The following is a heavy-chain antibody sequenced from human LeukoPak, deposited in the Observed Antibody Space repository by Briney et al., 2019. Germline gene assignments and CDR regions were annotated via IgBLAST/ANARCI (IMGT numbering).Heavy chain of an antibody. CDR3: ASHFGGVIVNPVADAFDI. CDR1: GYSFSTSW. CDR2: IYPGDSDT. J-gene: IGHJ3*02. Sequence: GESLKISCKGSGYSFSTSWIDWVRQMPGKGLEWMGSIYPGDSDTRYSPSFQGQVTMSADKSINTAYLQWSSLKASDTAMYYCASHFGGVIVNPVADAFDIWGQGTMVTVSS. V-gene: IGHV5-51*01. D-gene: IGHD3-16*02.